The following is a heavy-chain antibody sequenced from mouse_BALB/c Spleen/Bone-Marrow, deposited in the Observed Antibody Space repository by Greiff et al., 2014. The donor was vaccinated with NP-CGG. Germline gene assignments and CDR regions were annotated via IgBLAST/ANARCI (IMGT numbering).Heavy chain of an antibody. CDR3: TRRGIYDGRTGMDY. Sequence: EVQLVESGGDLVYPGGSLKLSCAASGFTFSSYGMSWVRQTPDTRLEWVATINSGGTNTYYPDSMKGRFTISQDNAKNTLYLQMSSLRSEDAAMYYCTRRGIYDGRTGMDYWGRGTPVTVSS. CDR1: GFTFSSYG. D-gene: IGHD2-12*01. CDR2: INSGGTNT. V-gene: IGHV5-6*01. J-gene: IGHJ4*01.